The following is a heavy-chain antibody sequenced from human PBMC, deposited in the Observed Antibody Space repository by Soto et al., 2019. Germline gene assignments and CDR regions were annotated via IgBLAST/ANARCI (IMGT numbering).Heavy chain of an antibody. CDR3: AREVGYGDFSADLLD. CDR2: IITLFGTS. CDR1: GGTFSSHS. J-gene: IGHJ4*02. Sequence: VQLMQSGAEVKKPGSSVKVSCKASGGTFSSHSINWVRQAPGQGLEWMGGIITLFGTSNYAQNFQGRVTITADQSTSTAYMDLNSLPSDDTAVYYWAREVGYGDFSADLLDWGQGTLVTVSS. D-gene: IGHD2-21*02. V-gene: IGHV1-69*01.